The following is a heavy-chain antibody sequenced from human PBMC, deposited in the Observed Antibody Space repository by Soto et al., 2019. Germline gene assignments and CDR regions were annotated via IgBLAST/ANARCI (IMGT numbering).Heavy chain of an antibody. D-gene: IGHD2-15*01. J-gene: IGHJ4*02. CDR2: ISSTSTI. Sequence: GGSLRLSCAASGFTFSIYSLNWVRQAPGKGLDWVSYISSTSTIYYADSVKGRFTISRDNAKNSLHLQMNSLRAEDTAVYYCARGGERYCSGGSCYGDFDYWGQGTLVTVSS. V-gene: IGHV3-48*01. CDR1: GFTFSIYS. CDR3: ARGGERYCSGGSCYGDFDY.